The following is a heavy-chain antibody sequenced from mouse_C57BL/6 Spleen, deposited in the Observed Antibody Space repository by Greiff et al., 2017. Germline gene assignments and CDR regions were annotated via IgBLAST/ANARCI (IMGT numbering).Heavy chain of an antibody. J-gene: IGHJ3*01. V-gene: IGHV14-1*01. CDR1: GFNIKDYY. CDR2: IDPEDGDT. CDR3: TTFPTLKAWFAY. D-gene: IGHD1-3*01. Sequence: EVKLVESGAELVRPGASVKLSCTASGFNIKDYYMHWVKQRPEQGLEWIGRIDPEDGDTEYAPKFQGKATMTADPSSNTAYLQLSSLTSEDTAVYYCTTFPTLKAWFAYWGQGTLVTVSA.